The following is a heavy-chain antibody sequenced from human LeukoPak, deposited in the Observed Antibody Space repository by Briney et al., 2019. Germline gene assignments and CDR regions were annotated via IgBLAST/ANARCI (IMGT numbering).Heavy chain of an antibody. V-gene: IGHV3-30*02. CDR2: IRYDGSNK. CDR3: AKDRAYYYDSSGYYYHPFGFDP. D-gene: IGHD3-22*01. J-gene: IGHJ5*02. CDR1: GFTFSSYG. Sequence: GGSLRLSCAASGFTFSSYGMHWVRQAPGKGLEWVAFIRYDGSNKYYADSVKGRFTISRDDSKNTLYLQMNSLRAEDTAVYYCAKDRAYYYDSSGYYYHPFGFDPWGQGTLVTVSS.